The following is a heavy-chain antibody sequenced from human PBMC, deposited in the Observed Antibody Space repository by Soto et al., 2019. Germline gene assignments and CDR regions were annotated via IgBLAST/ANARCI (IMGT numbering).Heavy chain of an antibody. D-gene: IGHD3-9*01. Sequence: EVQLVESGGGSVQPGGSLRLSCVASGFTFSSYSMVWVRQAPGKGLEWVSYIFASSTTIYYADSVKGRFTGSRDNTQHSLFLLMNSLRAEDTAVYYCARDRDWAFDYWGQGTLVTVSS. CDR3: ARDRDWAFDY. J-gene: IGHJ4*02. CDR2: IFASSTTI. CDR1: GFTFSSYS. V-gene: IGHV3-48*04.